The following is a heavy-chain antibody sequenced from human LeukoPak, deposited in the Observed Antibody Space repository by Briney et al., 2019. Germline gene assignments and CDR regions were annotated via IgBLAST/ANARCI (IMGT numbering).Heavy chain of an antibody. D-gene: IGHD1-1*01. CDR1: GLTVSRNY. Sequence: GRTLRLFCAASGLTVSRNYMSWVSQAPGKGLDYVSHNYRDGSTSYTESVKGRFTISRDNSKNTLSLQLNSLRAEDTAVYYCARDGGSSTKEPTGGYYYYGMDVWGQGTTVTVSS. V-gene: IGHV3-53*01. J-gene: IGHJ6*02. CDR3: ARDGGSSTKEPTGGYYYYGMDV. CDR2: NYRDGST.